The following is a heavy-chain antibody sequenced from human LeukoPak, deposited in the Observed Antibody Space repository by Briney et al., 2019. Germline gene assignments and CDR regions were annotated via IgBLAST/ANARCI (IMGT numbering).Heavy chain of an antibody. CDR1: GFTFSSYW. CDR3: ALAVGAKKNWYFDL. V-gene: IGHV3-7*01. Sequence: PGGSLRLSCAASGFTFSSYWMSWVRQAPGKGLEWVANIKQDGSEKYYVDSVKGRFTISRDNAKNSLYLQMNSLRAEDTAVYYCALAVGAKKNWYFDLWGRGTLVTVSS. D-gene: IGHD1-26*01. CDR2: IKQDGSEK. J-gene: IGHJ2*01.